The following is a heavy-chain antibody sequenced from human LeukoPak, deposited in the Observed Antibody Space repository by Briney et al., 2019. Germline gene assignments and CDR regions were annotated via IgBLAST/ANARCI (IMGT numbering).Heavy chain of an antibody. CDR2: INHSGST. CDR1: GGSFSGYY. J-gene: IGHJ4*02. V-gene: IGHV4-34*01. Sequence: PSETLSLTCAVYGGSFSGYYWSWIRQPPGKGLEWIGEINHSGSTNYNPSLKSRVTISVDTSKNQFSLKLSSATAADTAVYYCARVGVVPAAPPYCTNGVCFYFDYWGQGTLVTVSS. D-gene: IGHD2-8*01. CDR3: ARVGVVPAAPPYCTNGVCFYFDY.